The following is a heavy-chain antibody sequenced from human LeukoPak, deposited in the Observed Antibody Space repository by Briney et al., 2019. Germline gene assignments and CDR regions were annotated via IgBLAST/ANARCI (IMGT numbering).Heavy chain of an antibody. CDR3: ARDRSGWYETGGLDY. Sequence: GGSLRLSCAASGFTFDDYAMHWVRQAPGKGLEWVAVISYDGSNKYYADSVKGRFTISRDNSKNTLYLQMNSLRAEDTAVYYCARDRSGWYETGGLDYWGQGTLVTVSS. D-gene: IGHD6-19*01. V-gene: IGHV3-30-3*01. J-gene: IGHJ4*02. CDR1: GFTFDDYA. CDR2: ISYDGSNK.